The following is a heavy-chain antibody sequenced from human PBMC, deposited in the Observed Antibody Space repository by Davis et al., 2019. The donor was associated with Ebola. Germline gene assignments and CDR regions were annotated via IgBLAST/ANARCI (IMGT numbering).Heavy chain of an antibody. Sequence: GESLKISCKGSGYSFTNYWIGWVRQMPGKGLEWMGIIWPGDSDTRYSPSFQGHVTMSADKSINTAYLQWNNLKASDTAIYYCARHRGLAGRQRNSGMDVWGQGTTVIVSS. V-gene: IGHV5-51*01. CDR2: IWPGDSDT. CDR1: GYSFTNYW. CDR3: ARHRGLAGRQRNSGMDV. D-gene: IGHD6-6*01. J-gene: IGHJ6*02.